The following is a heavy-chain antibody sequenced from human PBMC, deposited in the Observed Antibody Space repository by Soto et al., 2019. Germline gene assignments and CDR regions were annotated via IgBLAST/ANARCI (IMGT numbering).Heavy chain of an antibody. CDR3: ARSILGAFDI. CDR1: GGSISSSSYY. V-gene: IGHV4-39*01. J-gene: IGHJ3*02. Sequence: QLLESGPGLVKPSETLSLTCTVSGGSISSSSYYWGWIRQPPGKGLEWIGSIYYSGSTYYNPSLKSRVTISVDTSKNQFSLKLSSVTAADTAVYYCARSILGAFDIWGQGTMVTVSS. CDR2: IYYSGST. D-gene: IGHD2-21*01.